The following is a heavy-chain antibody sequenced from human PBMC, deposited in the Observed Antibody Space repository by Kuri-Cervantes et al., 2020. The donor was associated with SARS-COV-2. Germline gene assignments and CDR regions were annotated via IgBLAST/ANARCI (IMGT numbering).Heavy chain of an antibody. Sequence: LSLTCAASGFTFSSYGMHWVRQAPGKGLEWVAVISYDGSNKYYADSVKGRFTISRDNSKNTLYLQMNSLRAEDTAVYYCAKDLGSGWYYYGMDVWGQGTMVTVSS. V-gene: IGHV3-30*18. CDR2: ISYDGSNK. D-gene: IGHD6-19*01. J-gene: IGHJ6*02. CDR1: GFTFSSYG. CDR3: AKDLGSGWYYYGMDV.